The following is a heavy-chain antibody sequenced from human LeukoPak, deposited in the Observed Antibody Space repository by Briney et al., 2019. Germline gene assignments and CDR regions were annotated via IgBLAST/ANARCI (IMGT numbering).Heavy chain of an antibody. J-gene: IGHJ4*02. CDR2: ISGSGGST. CDR1: GFTFSSYA. CDR3: ARGLPPAVADPPLDY. Sequence: GGSLRLSCAASGFTFSSYAMSWVRQAPGKGLEWVSAISGSGGSTYYADSVKGRFTIPRDNSKNTLYLQMNSLRAEDTAVYCCARGLPPAVADPPLDYWGQGTLVTVSS. V-gene: IGHV3-23*01. D-gene: IGHD6-19*01.